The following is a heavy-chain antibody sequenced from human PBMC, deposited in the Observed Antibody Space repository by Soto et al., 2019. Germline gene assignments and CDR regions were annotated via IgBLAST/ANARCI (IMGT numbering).Heavy chain of an antibody. V-gene: IGHV3-23*01. J-gene: IGHJ3*02. CDR3: AKELITMIVVVITPPAFDI. CDR2: ISGSGGST. D-gene: IGHD3-22*01. Sequence: GGSLRLSXAASGFTFSSYAMSWVRQAPGKGLEWVSAISGSGGSTCYADSVKGRFTISRDNSKNTLYLQMNSLRAEDTAVYYCAKELITMIVVVITPPAFDIWGQGTMVTVSS. CDR1: GFTFSSYA.